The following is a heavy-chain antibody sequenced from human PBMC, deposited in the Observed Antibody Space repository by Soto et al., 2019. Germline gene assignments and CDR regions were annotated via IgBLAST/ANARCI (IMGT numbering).Heavy chain of an antibody. CDR1: GGSISSGHYY. V-gene: IGHV4-30-4*01. CDR2: IYYSGRT. D-gene: IGHD1-26*01. CDR3: AREGYSNSLGD. J-gene: IGHJ4*02. Sequence: QVQLQESGPGLVKPSQTLSLTCTVSGGSISSGHYYWSWIRQPPGKGLEWIGYIYYSGRTNYNPSLKSRVIISVDRSKNQFSLKLYSVTDADTAVYYCAREGYSNSLGDWGQGTLVTVSS.